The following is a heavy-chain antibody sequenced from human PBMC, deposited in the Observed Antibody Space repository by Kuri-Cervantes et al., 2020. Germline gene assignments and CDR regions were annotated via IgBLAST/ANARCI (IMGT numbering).Heavy chain of an antibody. CDR2: ISYDGSNK. D-gene: IGHD3-10*01. J-gene: IGHJ3*02. Sequence: GGSLRLSCAASGFTFSSYAMHWVRQAPGKGLEWVAVISYDGSNKYYADSVKGRFTISRDNSKNTLYLQMNGLRTEDTALYYCANLYYGSGSPDDALDIWGQGTMVTVSS. CDR3: ANLYYGSGSPDDALDI. CDR1: GFTFSSYA. V-gene: IGHV3-30-3*01.